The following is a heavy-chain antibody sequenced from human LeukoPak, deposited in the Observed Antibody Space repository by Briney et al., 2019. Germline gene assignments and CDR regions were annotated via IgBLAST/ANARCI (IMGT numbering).Heavy chain of an antibody. CDR3: ARHSSGWGNLDY. D-gene: IGHD6-19*01. CDR2: IYYSGST. CDR1: GGSISSSSYY. Sequence: SETLSLTCTVSGGSISSSSYYWGWIRQPPGKGLEWIGSIYYSGSTYYNPSLKSRFTISVDTSKNQFSLKLSSVTAADTAVYYCARHSSGWGNLDYWGQGTLVTVSS. V-gene: IGHV4-39*01. J-gene: IGHJ4*02.